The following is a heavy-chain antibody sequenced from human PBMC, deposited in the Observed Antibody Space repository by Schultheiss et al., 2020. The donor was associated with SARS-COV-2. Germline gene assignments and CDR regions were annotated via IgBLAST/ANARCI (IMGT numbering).Heavy chain of an antibody. D-gene: IGHD6-13*01. CDR3: ARGGEWSSSWYAFDI. V-gene: IGHV4-39*07. CDR1: GGSISSSSYY. Sequence: SETLSLTCTVSGGSISSSSYYWGWIRQPPGKGLEWIGRIYTSGSTNYNPSLKSRVTMSLDTSKNQFSLKLSSVTAADTAVYYCARGGEWSSSWYAFDIWGQGTMVTVSS. J-gene: IGHJ3*02. CDR2: IYTSGST.